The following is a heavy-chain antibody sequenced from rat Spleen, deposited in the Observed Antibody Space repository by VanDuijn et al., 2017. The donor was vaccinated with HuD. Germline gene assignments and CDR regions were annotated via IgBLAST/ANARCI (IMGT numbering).Heavy chain of an antibody. CDR3: ARPSYGFPFAY. J-gene: IGHJ3*01. CDR1: GFTFSDYY. CDR2: ISYDGSST. Sequence: EVQLVESDGGLVQPGRSLKLSCAASGFTFSDYYMAWVRQAPTKGLEWVATISYDGSSTYYRDSVKGRFTISRDNAGSTLYLQMDSLRSEDTATYYCARPSYGFPFAYWGQGTLVTVSS. V-gene: IGHV5-29*01. D-gene: IGHD1-3*01.